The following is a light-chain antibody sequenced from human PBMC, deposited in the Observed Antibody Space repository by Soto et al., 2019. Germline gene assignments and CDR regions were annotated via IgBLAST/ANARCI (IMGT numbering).Light chain of an antibody. Sequence: DIQMTQSPSSLSASVGDRVTITCQASQDISNFLNWYQLKPGKAPKLLIYDASNLETGVPSGFSGSGSGTDFAFTISSLQPEDIAIYYCQQYDNLPYTFGQGTKLEIK. CDR2: DAS. V-gene: IGKV1-33*01. CDR1: QDISNF. J-gene: IGKJ2*01. CDR3: QQYDNLPYT.